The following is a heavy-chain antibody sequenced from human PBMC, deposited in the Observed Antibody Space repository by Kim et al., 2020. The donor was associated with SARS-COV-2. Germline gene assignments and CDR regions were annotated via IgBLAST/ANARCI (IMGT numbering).Heavy chain of an antibody. CDR2: FYYSGTT. CDR3: ARVYYGSGSYYNPFDS. Sequence: SETLSLTCTVSGDSISSDSYYWAWIRQPPEKGLEWIATFYYSGTTYYNPSLKSRVTVSVDTSKNQISLSLTSVTAADTAVYYCARVYYGSGSYYNPFDSWGQGTLVTVSS. CDR1: GDSISSDSYY. J-gene: IGHJ4*01. D-gene: IGHD3-10*01. V-gene: IGHV4-39*07.